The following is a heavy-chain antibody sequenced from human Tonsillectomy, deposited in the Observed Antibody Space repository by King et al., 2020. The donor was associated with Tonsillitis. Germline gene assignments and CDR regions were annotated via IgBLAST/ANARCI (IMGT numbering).Heavy chain of an antibody. J-gene: IGHJ3*02. CDR1: GYTFTSYY. Sequence: QLVQSGAEVKKPGASVKVSCKASGYTFTSYYMHWVRQAPGQGLEWMGIINPSGGSTSYAQKFQGRVTMTRDTSTSTVYMELSSLRSEDMAVYYCARDIGLTMLVESDAFDIWGQGTMVTVSS. V-gene: IGHV1-46*01. D-gene: IGHD3-22*01. CDR2: INPSGGST. CDR3: ARDIGLTMLVESDAFDI.